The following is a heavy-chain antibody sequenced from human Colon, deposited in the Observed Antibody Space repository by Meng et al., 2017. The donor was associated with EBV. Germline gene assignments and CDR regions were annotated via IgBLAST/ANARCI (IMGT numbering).Heavy chain of an antibody. D-gene: IGHD2-8*02. J-gene: IGHJ5*02. CDR3: ARDGGVTHIP. V-gene: IGHV4-4*02. CDR2: IYHNGQT. Sequence: EAEEGLGKPSGSLSLTCSVFGPSISTFNWWSWIRQSPGEGLEWIGAIYHNGQTNYNPSLKSRVSMSVDESKNEFSLNLKSVTAADTAVYYCARDGGVTHIPWGQGVLVTVSS. CDR1: GPSISTFNW.